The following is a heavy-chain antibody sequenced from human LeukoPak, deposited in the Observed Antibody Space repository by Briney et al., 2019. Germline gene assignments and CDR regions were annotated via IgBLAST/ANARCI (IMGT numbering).Heavy chain of an antibody. V-gene: IGHV4-34*01. CDR1: GGSFSGYY. Sequence: PSETLSLTCAVYGGSFSGYYWSWIRQPPGKGLEWIGEINHSGSTNYNPSLKSRVTISVDTSKNQFSLKLSSVTAADTAVYYCARAMVRVLDYWGQGTLVTVSS. J-gene: IGHJ4*02. D-gene: IGHD3-10*01. CDR2: INHSGST. CDR3: ARAMVRVLDY.